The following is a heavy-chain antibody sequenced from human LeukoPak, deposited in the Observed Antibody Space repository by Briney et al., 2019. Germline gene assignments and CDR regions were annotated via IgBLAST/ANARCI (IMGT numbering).Heavy chain of an antibody. V-gene: IGHV1-18*01. J-gene: IGHJ6*03. Sequence: ASVKVSCKPSGYTFTSYGVSWVRQAPGQGLEWMGWIVTYNGNTYYSQNFQGRVTMTTDTSTSTAYLELRSLRSDDTAVYYCAKTTVTSEEYYYYYMDVWGKGTTVTVSS. CDR3: AKTTVTSEEYYYYYMDV. CDR2: IVTYNGNT. D-gene: IGHD4-11*01. CDR1: GYTFTSYG.